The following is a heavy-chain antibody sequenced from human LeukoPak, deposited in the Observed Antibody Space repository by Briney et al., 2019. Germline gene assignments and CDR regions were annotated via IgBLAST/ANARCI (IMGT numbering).Heavy chain of an antibody. CDR1: GFTFSSYG. J-gene: IGHJ3*02. D-gene: IGHD3-22*01. CDR3: ARIPPYYYDSSGYSDAFDI. Sequence: PGGSLRLSCAASGFTFSSYGMHWVRQAPGKGLEWVAVISYDGSNKYYADSVKGRFTISRDNSKNTLYLQMNSLRAEDTAVYYCARIPPYYYDSSGYSDAFDIWGQGTMVTVSS. CDR2: ISYDGSNK. V-gene: IGHV3-30*03.